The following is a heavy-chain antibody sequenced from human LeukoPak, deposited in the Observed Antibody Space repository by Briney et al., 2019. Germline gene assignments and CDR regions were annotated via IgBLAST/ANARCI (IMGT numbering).Heavy chain of an antibody. CDR3: ARDAYSGTYFDY. J-gene: IGHJ4*02. CDR2: ISGSGGST. Sequence: GGSLRLSCAASGFTFSSYAMRWVRKAPGKGLEWVSAISGSGGSTYYADSVKGRFTISRDNSKNTLYLQMNTLRAEDTAIYYCARDAYSGTYFDYWGQGTLVTVSS. V-gene: IGHV3-23*01. CDR1: GFTFSSYA. D-gene: IGHD1-26*01.